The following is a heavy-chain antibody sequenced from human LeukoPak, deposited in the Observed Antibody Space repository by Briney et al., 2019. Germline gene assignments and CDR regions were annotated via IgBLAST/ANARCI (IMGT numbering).Heavy chain of an antibody. V-gene: IGHV4-4*07. CDR3: ARDLYCYDSYWYFDL. J-gene: IGHJ2*01. Sequence: PSETLSLTCTVSGGSISSYYWSWIRQPAGKGLEWIGRIYTSGSTNYNPSLKSRVTTSVDTSKNQFSLKLSSVTAADTAVYYCARDLYCYDSYWYFDLWGRGTLVTVSS. CDR2: IYTSGST. D-gene: IGHD3-22*01. CDR1: GGSISSYY.